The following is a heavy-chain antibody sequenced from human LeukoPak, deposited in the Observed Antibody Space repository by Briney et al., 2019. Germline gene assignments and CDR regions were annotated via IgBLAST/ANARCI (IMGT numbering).Heavy chain of an antibody. Sequence: GGSLRLSCAASGFTFSSYGMHWVRQAPGKGLEWVAFIRYDGSNKYYADSVKGRFTISRDNSKNTLYLQMNSLRAEDTAVYYCARVEYCSGGSCYHHWYFDLWGRGTLVTVSS. CDR2: IRYDGSNK. CDR3: ARVEYCSGGSCYHHWYFDL. J-gene: IGHJ2*01. D-gene: IGHD2-15*01. V-gene: IGHV3-30*02. CDR1: GFTFSSYG.